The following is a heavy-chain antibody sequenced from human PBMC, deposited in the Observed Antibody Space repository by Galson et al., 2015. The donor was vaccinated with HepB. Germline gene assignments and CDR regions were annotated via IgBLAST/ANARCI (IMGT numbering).Heavy chain of an antibody. Sequence: SLRLSCAASGFTFSSYAMHWVRQAPGKGLEWVAVISYDGSNKYYADSVKGRFTISRDNSKNTLYLQMNSLRAEDTAVYYCARANSEPCFDYWGQGTLVTVSS. CDR1: GFTFSSYA. CDR3: ARANSEPCFDY. J-gene: IGHJ4*02. V-gene: IGHV3-30-3*01. D-gene: IGHD1-26*01. CDR2: ISYDGSNK.